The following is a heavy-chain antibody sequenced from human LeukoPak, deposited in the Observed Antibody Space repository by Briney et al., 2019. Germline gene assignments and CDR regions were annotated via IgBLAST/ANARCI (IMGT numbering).Heavy chain of an antibody. J-gene: IGHJ6*02. CDR3: ARESWSYDFWSGYYTYYYGMDV. V-gene: IGHV3-11*01. CDR1: GFTFSDYY. Sequence: GGSLRLSCAASGFTFSDYYMSWIRQAPGKGLEWVSYISSSGSTIYYADSVKGRFTISRDNAKNPLYLQMNSLRAEDTAVYYCARESWSYDFWSGYYTYYYGMDVWGQGTTVTVSS. CDR2: ISSSGSTI. D-gene: IGHD3-3*01.